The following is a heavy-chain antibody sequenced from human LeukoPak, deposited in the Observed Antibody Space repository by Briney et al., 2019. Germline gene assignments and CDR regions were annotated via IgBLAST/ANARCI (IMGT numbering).Heavy chain of an antibody. V-gene: IGHV1-69*13. Sequence: ASVKVSCKASGGTFSSYAISWVRQAPGQGLEWMGGIIPIFGTANYAQKFQGRVTITADESTSTAYMELSSLRSEDTAVYYCAREMAVAGTDSGWFDPWGQGTLVTASS. CDR2: IIPIFGTA. D-gene: IGHD6-19*01. CDR3: AREMAVAGTDSGWFDP. CDR1: GGTFSSYA. J-gene: IGHJ5*02.